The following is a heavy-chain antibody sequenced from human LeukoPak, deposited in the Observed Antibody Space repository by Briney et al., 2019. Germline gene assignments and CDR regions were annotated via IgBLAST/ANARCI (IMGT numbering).Heavy chain of an antibody. CDR1: GGSFSGYY. D-gene: IGHD1-1*01. CDR3: ARRVQPYYFDY. J-gene: IGHJ4*02. CDR2: INHSGST. V-gene: IGHV4-34*01. Sequence: SSETLSLTCAVYGGSFSGYYWSWIRQPPGKGLERIGEINHSGSTNYNPSLKSRVTISVDTSKNQFSLKLSSVTAADTAVYYCARRVQPYYFDYWGQGTLVTVSS.